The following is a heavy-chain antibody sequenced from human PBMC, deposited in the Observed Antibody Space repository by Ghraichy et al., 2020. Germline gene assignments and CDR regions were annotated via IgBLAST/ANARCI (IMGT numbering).Heavy chain of an antibody. V-gene: IGHV3-23*01. CDR3: AKGYRYGIVLFDH. Sequence: GGSLRLSCAASGFTFSDYVMSWVRQAPGKGLEWVSTISFSTGEIYYADSVKGRFTISRDNSKSKLYLEMNSLRAADSALYFCAKGYRYGIVLFDHWGQGTPVTVSS. CDR2: ISFSTGEI. CDR1: GFTFSDYV. J-gene: IGHJ4*02. D-gene: IGHD2/OR15-2a*01.